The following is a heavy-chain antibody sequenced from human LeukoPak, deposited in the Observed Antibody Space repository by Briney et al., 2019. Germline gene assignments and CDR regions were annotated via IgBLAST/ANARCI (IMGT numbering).Heavy chain of an antibody. J-gene: IGHJ5*02. V-gene: IGHV1-8*01. CDR3: TRGPSGYGLGWFDP. CDR1: GYTFTSYD. Sequence: ASVKVSCKASGYTFTSYDVNWVRQATGQGLEWMGWMNPSSGNTGFGQKFRGRVSLTRDTSTSTAYMELSSLRSDDTAVYYCTRGPSGYGLGWFDPWGQGTLVTVSS. D-gene: IGHD5-12*01. CDR2: MNPSSGNT.